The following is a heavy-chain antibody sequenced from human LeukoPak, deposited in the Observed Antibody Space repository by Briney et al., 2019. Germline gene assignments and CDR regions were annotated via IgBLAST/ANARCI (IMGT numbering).Heavy chain of an antibody. CDR1: GFTLDDSA. Sequence: GGSLRLSCVASGFTLDDSALHWVRQAPGKGLEWISLISGDGDNTYYADSVKGRFTISRDTSTNSLYLQMSSLRAEDTAFYYCAKGVRSGTYYNCFDPWGQGTLVTVSS. CDR3: AKGVRSGTYYNCFDP. D-gene: IGHD1-26*01. CDR2: ISGDGDNT. V-gene: IGHV3-43*02. J-gene: IGHJ5*02.